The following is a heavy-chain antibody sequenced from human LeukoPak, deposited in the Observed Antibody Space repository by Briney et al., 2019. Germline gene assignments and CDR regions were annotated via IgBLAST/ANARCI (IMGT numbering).Heavy chain of an antibody. J-gene: IGHJ4*02. CDR1: GFTFSSYA. CDR3: AKERAYSGSYYFDY. V-gene: IGHV3-23*01. D-gene: IGHD1-26*01. CDR2: ISASGGTT. Sequence: GGSLRLSCAVSGFTFSSYAMSWVRQAPGKGLEWVSAISASGGTTYYADSVKGRFTISRDNSKDTLYLQMNSLGAEVTAVYYCAKERAYSGSYYFDYWGQGTLATVSS.